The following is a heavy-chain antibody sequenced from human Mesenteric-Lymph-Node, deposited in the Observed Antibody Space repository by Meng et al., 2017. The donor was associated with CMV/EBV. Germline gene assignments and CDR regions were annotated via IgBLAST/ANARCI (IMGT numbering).Heavy chain of an antibody. J-gene: IGHJ6*02. CDR2: IYYSGST. CDR1: GGSISSSSYY. CDR3: ARRYCSSTSCYGGMDV. V-gene: IGHV4-39*07. Sequence: ESLKISCTVSGGSISSSSYYWGWIRQPPGKGLEWIGSIYYSGSTYYNPSLKSRVTISVDTSKNQFSLKLSSVTAADTAVYYCARRYCSSTSCYGGMDVWGQGTTVTVSS. D-gene: IGHD2-2*01.